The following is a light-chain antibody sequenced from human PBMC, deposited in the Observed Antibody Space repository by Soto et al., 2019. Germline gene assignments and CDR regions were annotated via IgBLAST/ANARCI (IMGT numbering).Light chain of an antibody. CDR1: QSVSSK. V-gene: IGKV3-20*01. CDR2: GAS. CDR3: QQYGSSGT. J-gene: IGKJ1*01. Sequence: EIVMTQSPATLSVSPGERATLACRASQSVSSKLAWYQQKPGQAPRILIYGASIRATGIPDRFSGSGSGTDFTLTISRLEPEDFAVYYCQQYGSSGTFGQGTKVDIK.